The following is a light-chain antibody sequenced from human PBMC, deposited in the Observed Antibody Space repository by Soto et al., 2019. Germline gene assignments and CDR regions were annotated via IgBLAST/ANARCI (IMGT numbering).Light chain of an antibody. CDR2: AAS. CDR1: QRISVH. Sequence: DIQMTQSPSSLSASVGDTVTITCRASQRISVHLNWYQQKPGKVPKLLIYAASNLHSGVPSRFSVSGSETAFSLTISSLQPEDFATYYCQQSYITPSTFGQGTRLEIK. CDR3: QQSYITPST. V-gene: IGKV1-39*01. J-gene: IGKJ2*01.